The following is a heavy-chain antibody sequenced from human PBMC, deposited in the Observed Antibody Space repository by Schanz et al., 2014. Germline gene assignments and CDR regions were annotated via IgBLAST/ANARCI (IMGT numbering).Heavy chain of an antibody. V-gene: IGHV1-8*01. CDR3: VRDGDERLVVIFDQ. J-gene: IGHJ4*02. Sequence: QVQLVQSGPEVKKPGASVRLSCKASGYNFNRHDISWVRQAPGQGLEWMGWMNPNSGTTGYAQKFQGRVTRTRNTSTSTAYRELRGLRSDDTAVYYCVRDGDERLVVIFDQWGQGTLVTVSS. D-gene: IGHD3-22*01. CDR1: GYNFNRHD. CDR2: MNPNSGTT.